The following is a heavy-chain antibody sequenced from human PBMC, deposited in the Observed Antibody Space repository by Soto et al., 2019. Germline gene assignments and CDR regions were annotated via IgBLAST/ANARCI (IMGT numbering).Heavy chain of an antibody. CDR1: GFNFSVYW. D-gene: IGHD4-17*01. V-gene: IGHV3-74*01. CDR2: LNSDGTYA. Sequence: GGSLRLSCAASGFNFSVYWMHWVRQAPGKGLVWVARLNSDGTYASSADSVKGRLTISRDNAKNTLYPQLNSLRAEDTAVYYCARGGAYGDYRSDFWGQGTLVTVSS. CDR3: ARGGAYGDYRSDF. J-gene: IGHJ4*02.